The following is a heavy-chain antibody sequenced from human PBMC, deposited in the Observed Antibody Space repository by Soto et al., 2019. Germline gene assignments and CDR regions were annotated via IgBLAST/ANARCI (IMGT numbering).Heavy chain of an antibody. J-gene: IGHJ6*03. Sequence: GGSLRLSCAASGFTFSSYSMNWVRQAQGKGLEWVSSISSSRSYINYADSVKGRFTISRDNAKNSLYLQMNSLRAEDTAVYYCARSASGIAVAGTGYYYYYMDVWGKGTTVTVSS. CDR1: GFTFSSYS. CDR3: ARSASGIAVAGTGYYYYYMDV. V-gene: IGHV3-21*01. D-gene: IGHD6-19*01. CDR2: ISSSRSYI.